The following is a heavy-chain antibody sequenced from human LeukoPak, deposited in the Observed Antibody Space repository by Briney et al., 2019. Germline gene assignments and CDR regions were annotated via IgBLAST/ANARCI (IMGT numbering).Heavy chain of an antibody. Sequence: ASVKVSCKVSGYTLTELSMHWVRQAPGKGLEWMGGFDPEDGETIYAQKLQGRVTMTEDTSTDTAYMELSSLRSEGTAVYYCATGAAAGTGRAYYYYYGMDVWGQGTTVTVSS. V-gene: IGHV1-24*01. CDR1: GYTLTELS. D-gene: IGHD6-13*01. CDR2: FDPEDGET. J-gene: IGHJ6*02. CDR3: ATGAAAGTGRAYYYYYGMDV.